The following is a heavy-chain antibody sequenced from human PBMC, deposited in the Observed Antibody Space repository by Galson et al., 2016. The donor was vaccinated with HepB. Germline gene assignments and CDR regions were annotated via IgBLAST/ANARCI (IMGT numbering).Heavy chain of an antibody. J-gene: IGHJ6*02. CDR3: ASNRDFGMDV. CDR2: IYQHGGA. Sequence: SETLSLTCAVSGDSVNSQTWWSWVRQPPGKGLEWIGEIYQHGGANYDSSLRGRVTLSVDKSKNQISLEVTSVTAADAAVYYCASNRDFGMDVWGQGTTVAVSS. D-gene: IGHD2/OR15-2a*01. V-gene: IGHV4-4*02. CDR1: GDSVNSQTW.